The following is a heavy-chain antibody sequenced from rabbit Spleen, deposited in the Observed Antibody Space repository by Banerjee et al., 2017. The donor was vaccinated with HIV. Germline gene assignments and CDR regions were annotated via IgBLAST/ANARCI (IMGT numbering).Heavy chain of an antibody. CDR1: GFTFSSYW. V-gene: IGHV1S45*01. Sequence: QEQLVESGGGLVQPEGSLTLTCTASGFTFSSYWMSWVRQTPGKGLEWIGTIDIGEGNTYYANWAKGRFTVSRTSSTTVTLQVTSLTAADTATYFCVRNWDLWGPGTLVTVS. CDR2: IDIGEGNT. CDR3: VRNWDL. J-gene: IGHJ4*01.